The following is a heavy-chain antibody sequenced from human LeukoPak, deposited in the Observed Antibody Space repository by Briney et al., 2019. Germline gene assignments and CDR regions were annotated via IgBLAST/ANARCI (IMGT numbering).Heavy chain of an antibody. V-gene: IGHV1-69*13. CDR2: IIPIFGTA. J-gene: IGHJ3*02. CDR3: ARDHGGSGSLGVAFDI. CDR1: GYTFTSYA. D-gene: IGHD3-22*01. Sequence: SVKVSCKASGYTFTSYAISWVRQAPGQGLEWMGGIIPIFGTANYAQKFQGRVTITADESTSTAYMELGSLRSEDTAVYYCARDHGGSGSLGVAFDIWGQGTMITVSS.